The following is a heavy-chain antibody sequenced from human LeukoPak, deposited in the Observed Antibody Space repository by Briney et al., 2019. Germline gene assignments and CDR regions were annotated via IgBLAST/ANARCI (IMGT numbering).Heavy chain of an antibody. J-gene: IGHJ3*02. Sequence: PSETLSLTCAVYGGSFSGYYWSWIRQPPGKGLEWIGEINHSGSTNYNPSLKSRVTISVDTSKNQFSLKLSSVTAADTAVYYCARGGAPYYYDSSGHDAFDIWGQGTMVTVSS. CDR1: GGSFSGYY. CDR3: ARGGAPYYYDSSGHDAFDI. V-gene: IGHV4-34*01. D-gene: IGHD3-22*01. CDR2: INHSGST.